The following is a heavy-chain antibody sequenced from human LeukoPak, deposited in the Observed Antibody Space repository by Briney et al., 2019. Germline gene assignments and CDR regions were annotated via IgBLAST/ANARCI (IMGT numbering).Heavy chain of an antibody. Sequence: EASVKVSCKASGYTFTSYYMHWVRQAPGQGLEWVGIINPSGGSTSYAQKFQGRVTMTRDTSTSTVYMELSSLRSEDTAVYYCARGSDVVVVAATVPFDYWGQGTLVTVSS. D-gene: IGHD2-15*01. CDR3: ARGSDVVVVAATVPFDY. CDR1: GYTFTSYY. V-gene: IGHV1-46*01. J-gene: IGHJ4*02. CDR2: INPSGGST.